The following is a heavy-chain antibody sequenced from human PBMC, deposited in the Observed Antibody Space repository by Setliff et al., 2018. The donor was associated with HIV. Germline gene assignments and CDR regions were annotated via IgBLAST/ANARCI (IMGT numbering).Heavy chain of an antibody. V-gene: IGHV4-38-2*02. J-gene: IGHJ6*02. D-gene: IGHD6-19*01. CDR1: GYSISSGCY. CDR2: IYHSGST. Sequence: SETLSLTCTVSGYSISSGCYWGWIRQPPGKGLEWSGSIYHSGSTYYNPSLKSRVTISVDTSKNQFSLKLSSVTAADTAVYYCARDDSSGWHFYYSYGMDVWGQGTTVTVSS. CDR3: ARDDSSGWHFYYSYGMDV.